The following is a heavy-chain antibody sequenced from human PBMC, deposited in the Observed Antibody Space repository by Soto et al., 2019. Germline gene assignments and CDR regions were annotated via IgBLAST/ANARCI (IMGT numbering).Heavy chain of an antibody. Sequence: PGESLKISCKGSGYSFTNYWISWVRQMPGKGLEWMGRIDPRDSYTNYSPSFQGHVTISADKSISTAYLQWSSLKASDTAMYYCARPEGRDIIYWYDPTYYGMDVWGQGTTVPVSS. D-gene: IGHD1-1*01. CDR2: IDPRDSYT. V-gene: IGHV5-10-1*01. CDR3: ARPEGRDIIYWYDPTYYGMDV. CDR1: GYSFTNYW. J-gene: IGHJ6*02.